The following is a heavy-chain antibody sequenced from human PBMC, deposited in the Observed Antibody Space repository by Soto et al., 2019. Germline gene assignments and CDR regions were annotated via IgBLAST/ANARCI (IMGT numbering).Heavy chain of an antibody. J-gene: IGHJ4*02. CDR3: ARDYGDYRYYFDY. V-gene: IGHV4-30-4*01. CDR1: GGSISSGNYY. D-gene: IGHD4-17*01. Sequence: PSETLSLTCTVSGGSISSGNYYWNWIRQPPGKGLEWIGYIYYSGSTYYNPSLKSRVIMSVDTSKNQFSLKLSSVTAADTAVYYCARDYGDYRYYFDYWGQGTLVTVSS. CDR2: IYYSGST.